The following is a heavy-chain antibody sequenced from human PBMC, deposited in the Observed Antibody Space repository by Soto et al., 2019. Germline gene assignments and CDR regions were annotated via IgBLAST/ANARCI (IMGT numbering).Heavy chain of an antibody. CDR2: INPKTAAT. Sequence: KFSCKASVYTFSDYFIQCLRQAPLQGLEWVAWINPKTAATNYAKKFQDRVTLTSDTSFSTAYLELTRLRPDDTAVYYCARIKWGLDYYSGMDVWGQGTAVTVSS. V-gene: IGHV1-2*02. J-gene: IGHJ6*02. D-gene: IGHD1-26*01. CDR1: VYTFSDYF. CDR3: ARIKWGLDYYSGMDV.